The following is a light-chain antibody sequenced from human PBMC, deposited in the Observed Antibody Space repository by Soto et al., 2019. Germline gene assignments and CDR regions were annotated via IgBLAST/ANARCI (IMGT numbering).Light chain of an antibody. Sequence: DIQMTQSPSSLSASLEDRVSITCLASQSISNHLNWYQQKPGKAPKLLIFAASSLQSGVPSRFSGSRSGPDFTLTISSLQPEDFATYYCQQSYSSPPTFGQGTKVHI. CDR1: QSISNH. CDR3: QQSYSSPPT. J-gene: IGKJ1*01. CDR2: AAS. V-gene: IGKV1-39*01.